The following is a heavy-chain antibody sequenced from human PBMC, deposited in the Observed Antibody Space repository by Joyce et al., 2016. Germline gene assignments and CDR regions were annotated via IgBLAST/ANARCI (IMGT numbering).Heavy chain of an antibody. CDR3: VRVEGGFSD. J-gene: IGHJ4*02. V-gene: IGHV1-46*03. CDR1: GYTFTSYY. D-gene: IGHD3-16*01. Sequence: QVQLVQSGAEVKKPGASVKVSCKASGYTFTSYYMHWVRQAHGQGLEWMGVINPNGGNTNYAQKFQGRVTMTRDTSSSTVYMELSSLKSEDTAMYYCVRVEGGFSDWGQGTLLTVSS. CDR2: INPNGGNT.